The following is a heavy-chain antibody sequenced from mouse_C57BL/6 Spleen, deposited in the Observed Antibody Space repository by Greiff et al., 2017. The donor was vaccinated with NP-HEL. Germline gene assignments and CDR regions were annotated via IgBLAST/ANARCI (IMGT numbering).Heavy chain of an antibody. J-gene: IGHJ3*01. CDR1: GFSFNTYA. Sequence: EVQGVESGGGLVQPKGSLKLSCAASGFSFNTYAMNWVRQAPGKGLEWVARIRSKSNNYATYYADSVKDRFTISRDDSESMLYLQMNNLKTEDTAMYYCVRQGVYDSWFAYWGQGTLVTVSA. CDR3: VRQGVYDSWFAY. CDR2: IRSKSNNYAT. V-gene: IGHV10-1*01. D-gene: IGHD2-3*01.